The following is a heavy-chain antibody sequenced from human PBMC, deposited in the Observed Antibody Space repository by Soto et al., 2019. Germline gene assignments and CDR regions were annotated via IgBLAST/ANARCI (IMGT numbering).Heavy chain of an antibody. CDR2: IYHSGST. CDR1: GGSISSSNW. D-gene: IGHD3-10*01. CDR3: ARRTWELLSSRYFDY. J-gene: IGHJ4*02. Sequence: QVQLQESGPGLVKPSGTLSLTCAVSGGSISSSNWWSWVRQPPGKGLEWIGEIYHSGSTNYNPSLESRGTIXXDXSXIQCSLKLSSVTAADTAVYYCARRTWELLSSRYFDYWGPGALVTVSS. V-gene: IGHV4-4*02.